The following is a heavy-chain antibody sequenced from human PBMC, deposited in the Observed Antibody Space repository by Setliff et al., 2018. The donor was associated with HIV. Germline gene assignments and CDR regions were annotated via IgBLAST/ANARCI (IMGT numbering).Heavy chain of an antibody. CDR2: IKQDGSEK. CDR3: ARVPYSDSYFDY. J-gene: IGHJ4*02. D-gene: IGHD4-17*01. Sequence: GASVKVSCAASGFTFSSCWMSWVRQAPGKGLEWVANIKQDGSEKYYVDSVKGRFTISRDNAKNSLFLQMNSLRAEDTAVYYCARVPYSDSYFDYWGQGSLVTVSS. V-gene: IGHV3-7*03. CDR1: GFTFSSCW.